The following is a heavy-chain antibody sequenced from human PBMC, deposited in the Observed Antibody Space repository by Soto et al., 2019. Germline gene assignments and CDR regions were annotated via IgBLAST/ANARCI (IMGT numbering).Heavy chain of an antibody. CDR3: ARALYDYGSAAPKGYFDY. CDR2: IYYSGST. CDR1: GGSISSGHYY. D-gene: IGHD4-17*01. J-gene: IGHJ4*02. Sequence: QVQLQESGPGLVKPSQTLSLTCTVSGGSISSGHYYWSWIRQPPGKGLEWIGYIYYSGSTYYNPSLNSRVTISVDTSKNQFSLKLNSVTAADTAVYYCARALYDYGSAAPKGYFDYWGQGTLVTVSS. V-gene: IGHV4-30-4*01.